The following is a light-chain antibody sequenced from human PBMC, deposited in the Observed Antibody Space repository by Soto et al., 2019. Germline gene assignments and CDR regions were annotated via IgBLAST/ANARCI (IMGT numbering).Light chain of an antibody. J-gene: IGKJ5*01. CDR2: GAS. CDR1: QSVTSTY. V-gene: IGKV3-20*01. CDR3: QQYVSPPIT. Sequence: EIVLTQSPGTLSLSPGERATLSCRASQSVTSTYLGWYQQKPGQAPSLLIYGASSRATGIPDRFSGSGSGTDFTLTISILEPEDFAVYYCQQYVSPPITFGQGTRLEIK.